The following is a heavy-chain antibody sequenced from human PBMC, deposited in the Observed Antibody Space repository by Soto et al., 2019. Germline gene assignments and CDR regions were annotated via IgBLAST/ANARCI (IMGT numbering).Heavy chain of an antibody. CDR1: GGSISSYY. CDR3: ARQGFGALQGLVDV. Sequence: QVPLQESGPGLVKPSETLSLSCTVSGGSISSYYWSWFRQTPGKGLEWIGYVHDSWGSNYNPSLNSRVAISLDTSKSQFSLKLTSVTATDTAVYYCARQGFGALQGLVDVWGQGTTVTVSS. CDR2: VHDSWGS. D-gene: IGHD3-10*01. J-gene: IGHJ6*02. V-gene: IGHV4-59*08.